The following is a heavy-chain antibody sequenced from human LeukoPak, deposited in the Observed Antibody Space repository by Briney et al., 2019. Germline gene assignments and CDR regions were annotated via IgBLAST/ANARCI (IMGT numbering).Heavy chain of an antibody. D-gene: IGHD3-22*01. Sequence: ETLSLTCTVSGGSVISGSYYWSWIRQPPGKGLEWIGYIYYSGSTNYNPSLKSRVTISVDKSKNQFSLKLSSVTAADTAVYYCARLTYYYDSSGYSTYYYFDYWGQGTLVTVSS. CDR1: GGSVISGSYY. J-gene: IGHJ4*02. CDR3: ARLTYYYDSSGYSTYYYFDY. V-gene: IGHV4-61*01. CDR2: IYYSGST.